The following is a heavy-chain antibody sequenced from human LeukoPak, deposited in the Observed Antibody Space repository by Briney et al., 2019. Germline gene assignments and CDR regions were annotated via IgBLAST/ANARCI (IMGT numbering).Heavy chain of an antibody. V-gene: IGHV4-39*07. D-gene: IGHD6-19*01. J-gene: IGHJ4*02. CDR3: ASGSGWYGIDY. Sequence: PSETLSLTCTVSGGSISSSSYYWGWIRQPPGKGLEWIGSIYYSGSTYYNPSLKSRVTMSVDTSKNQFSLKLSSVTAADTAVYYCASGSGWYGIDYWGQGTLVTVSS. CDR2: IYYSGST. CDR1: GGSISSSSYY.